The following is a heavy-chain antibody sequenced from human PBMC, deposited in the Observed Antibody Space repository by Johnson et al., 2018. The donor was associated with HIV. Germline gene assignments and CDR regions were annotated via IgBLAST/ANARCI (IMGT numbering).Heavy chain of an antibody. V-gene: IGHV3-NL1*01. Sequence: QMLLVESGGGVVQPGRSLRLSCAASGFNFSNYGMYWVRQAPGKGLEWVSVIFSAGDTYYADSVKGRFTISRDNSKNTLYLQMNSLRVEDTAVYYCARGSGVGAFDIWGQGTMVTVSS. D-gene: IGHD7-27*01. CDR3: ARGSGVGAFDI. CDR1: GFNFSNYG. CDR2: IFSAGDT. J-gene: IGHJ3*02.